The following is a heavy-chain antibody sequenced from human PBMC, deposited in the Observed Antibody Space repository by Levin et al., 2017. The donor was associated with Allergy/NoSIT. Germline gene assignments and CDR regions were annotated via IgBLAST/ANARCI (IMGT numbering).Heavy chain of an antibody. CDR2: ISHDGINM. J-gene: IGHJ4*02. V-gene: IGHV3-30*18. D-gene: IGHD3-16*01. CDR1: GFTFSSYD. CDR3: AKDPKHYYDDVNYYHTGPGY. Sequence: PGGSLRLSCAASGFTFSSYDMHWVRQAPGKGLEWVALISHDGINMFYADSVKDRFAISRDNSKHTLFLQMNSLRAEDTAVYYCAKDPKHYYDDVNYYHTGPGYWGQGTLVSVSS.